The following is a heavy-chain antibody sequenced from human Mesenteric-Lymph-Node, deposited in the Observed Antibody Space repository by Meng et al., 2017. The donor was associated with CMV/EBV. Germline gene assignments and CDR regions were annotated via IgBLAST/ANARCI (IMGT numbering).Heavy chain of an antibody. CDR2: IYYSGST. D-gene: IGHD2-21*01. CDR3: ARVGVANTRYNFDY. CDR1: GGSVSSGSHY. J-gene: IGHJ4*02. Sequence: SETLSLTCTVSGGSVSSGSHYWSWIRQPPGKGLEYIGYIYYSGSTNYNPSLKSRVTISVDTSKNQFSLKLRSVTAADTAVYYCARVGVANTRYNFDYWGQGTLVTVSS. V-gene: IGHV4-61*01.